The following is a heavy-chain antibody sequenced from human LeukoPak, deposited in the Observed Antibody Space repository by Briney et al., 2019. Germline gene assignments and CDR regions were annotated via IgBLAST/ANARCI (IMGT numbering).Heavy chain of an antibody. Sequence: GGSLRLSCAASGFTFSSYGMHWVRQAPGKGLEWVAVIAYDGSKKYYADSVKGRFTISRDNSKNTLYLQMNSLRAEDTAVYYCAKDHESDGYPCLDHWGLGTLVTVSS. CDR2: IAYDGSKK. CDR3: AKDHESDGYPCLDH. J-gene: IGHJ4*02. D-gene: IGHD3-22*01. CDR1: GFTFSSYG. V-gene: IGHV3-30*18.